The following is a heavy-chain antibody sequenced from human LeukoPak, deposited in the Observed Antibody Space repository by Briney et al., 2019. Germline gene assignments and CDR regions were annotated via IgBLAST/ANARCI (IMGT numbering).Heavy chain of an antibody. D-gene: IGHD1-26*01. V-gene: IGHV3-21*01. CDR3: ARDRRDPVVGNDAFDI. CDR1: GFTFSSYN. Sequence: GGSLRLSCAASGFTFSSYNMNWVRQAPGKGLEWVSSISTSSSYIYYADSVKGRLTISRDNAKNSLYLQMNNLRAEDTAVYYCARDRRDPVVGNDAFDIWGQGTMVTVSS. J-gene: IGHJ3*02. CDR2: ISTSSSYI.